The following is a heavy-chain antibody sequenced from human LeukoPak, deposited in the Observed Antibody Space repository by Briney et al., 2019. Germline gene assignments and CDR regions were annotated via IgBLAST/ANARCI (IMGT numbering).Heavy chain of an antibody. J-gene: IGHJ4*02. CDR3: ARRSWYIDY. CDR1: GYSISSHY. Sequence: PSETLSLTCSVSGYSISSHYCWGWIRQPPGKGLEWIGYIYSSGSTNYNPSLKSRVTISEDTSKNQFSLKLRSVTAADTAVYYCARRSWYIDYWGQGTLVTVSS. D-gene: IGHD1-26*01. CDR2: IYSSGST. V-gene: IGHV4-59*08.